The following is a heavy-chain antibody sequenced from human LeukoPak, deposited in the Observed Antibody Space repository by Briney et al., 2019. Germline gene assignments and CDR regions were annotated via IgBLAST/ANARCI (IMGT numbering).Heavy chain of an antibody. D-gene: IGHD3-22*01. Sequence: GGSLRLSCSASGFTLSSYAMSWVRQAPGKGLELVSAISCSGGSTYYADSVKGRFTISRDNSKNTLYLQMNSLRAEDTAVYYCAKGRGAHYYDSSGYGRGYFQHWGQGTLVTVSS. CDR2: ISCSGGST. CDR1: GFTLSSYA. V-gene: IGHV3-23*01. CDR3: AKGRGAHYYDSSGYGRGYFQH. J-gene: IGHJ1*01.